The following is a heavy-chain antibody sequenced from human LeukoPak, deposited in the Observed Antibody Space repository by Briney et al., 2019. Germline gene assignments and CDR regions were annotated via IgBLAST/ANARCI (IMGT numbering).Heavy chain of an antibody. V-gene: IGHV3-21*01. J-gene: IGHJ4*02. CDR2: IRKSGIYI. Sequence: TGGCLRLSFAASGLTLSSYTTNWVRQAPGKGLEYDSSIRKSGIYIYYADSEKGRVVVSIDNASHSGYQQMNSLRDEDTAVYYCATDERSSGWYGFDYWGQGTLVTVSS. CDR3: ATDERSSGWYGFDY. CDR1: GLTLSSYT. D-gene: IGHD6-19*01.